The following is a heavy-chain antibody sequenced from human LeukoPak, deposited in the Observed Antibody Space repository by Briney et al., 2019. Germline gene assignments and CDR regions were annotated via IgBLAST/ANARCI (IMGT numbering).Heavy chain of an antibody. CDR2: MSPNSGNT. Sequence: ASVKVSCKASGYTFTSYDINWVRQATGQGLEWMGWMSPNSGNTGYAQKFQGRVTITRNTSISTAYMELSSLRSEDTAVYYCAIYQKDIVVVPAAIGLVYWGQGTLVTVSS. J-gene: IGHJ4*02. V-gene: IGHV1-8*03. D-gene: IGHD2-2*02. CDR1: GYTFTSYD. CDR3: AIYQKDIVVVPAAIGLVY.